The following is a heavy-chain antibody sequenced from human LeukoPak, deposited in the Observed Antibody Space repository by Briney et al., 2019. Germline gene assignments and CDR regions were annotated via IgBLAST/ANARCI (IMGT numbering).Heavy chain of an antibody. V-gene: IGHV1-2*06. CDR2: INPNSGGT. CDR3: ARSYSGSQSKGAFDY. J-gene: IGHJ4*02. Sequence: GASVKVSCKASGYTFTGYYMHLVRQAPGRGLEWMGRINPNSGGTNYAQKFQGRVTMTRDTSISTAYMELSRLRSYDTAVYYCARSYSGSQSKGAFDYWAQGTLVTVSS. CDR1: GYTFTGYY. D-gene: IGHD1-26*01.